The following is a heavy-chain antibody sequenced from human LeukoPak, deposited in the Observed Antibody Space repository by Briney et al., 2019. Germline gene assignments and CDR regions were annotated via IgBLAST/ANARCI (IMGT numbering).Heavy chain of an antibody. Sequence: SETLSLTRTVSGGSTSSYYWSWIRQPPGGGLEWLVYIYYSGGTTYNPSLRSRVTISVDTSKNQFSLKLRSVTAADTAVYYCAREGYYDNSGYGAFDIWGQGTMVTVSS. D-gene: IGHD3-22*01. CDR2: IYYSGGT. V-gene: IGHV4-59*01. CDR1: GGSTSSYY. CDR3: AREGYYDNSGYGAFDI. J-gene: IGHJ3*02.